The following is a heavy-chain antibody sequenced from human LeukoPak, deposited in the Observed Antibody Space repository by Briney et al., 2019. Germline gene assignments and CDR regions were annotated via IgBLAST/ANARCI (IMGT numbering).Heavy chain of an antibody. CDR3: ARGSIAARLRWFDP. D-gene: IGHD6-6*01. CDR2: INHSGST. V-gene: IGHV4-34*01. CDR1: GGSFSGYY. Sequence: SETLSLTRAVYGGSFSGYYWSWIRQPPGKGLEWIGEINHSGSTNYNPSLKSRVTISVDTSKNQFSLKLTPVTAADTAVYSCARGSIAARLRWFDPWGQGTLVTVSS. J-gene: IGHJ5*02.